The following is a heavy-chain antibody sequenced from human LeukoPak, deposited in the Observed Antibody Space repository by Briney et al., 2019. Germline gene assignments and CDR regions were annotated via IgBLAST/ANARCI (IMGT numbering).Heavy chain of an antibody. Sequence: SETLSLTCTVSGGSISSGGYYWSWIRQHPGKGLEWIGYIYYSGSTYYNPSLKSRVTISVDTFKNQFSLKLSSVTAADTAVYYCARENDDSSGYYTGNYFDYWGQGTLVTVSS. CDR1: GGSISSGGYY. V-gene: IGHV4-31*03. J-gene: IGHJ4*02. CDR2: IYYSGST. D-gene: IGHD3-22*01. CDR3: ARENDDSSGYYTGNYFDY.